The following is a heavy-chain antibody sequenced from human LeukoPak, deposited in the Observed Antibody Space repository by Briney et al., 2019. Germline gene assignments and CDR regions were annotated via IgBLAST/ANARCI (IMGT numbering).Heavy chain of an antibody. Sequence: GGSLRLSCAASGFTFSDYYMSWIRQAPGKGLEWVSYISSSGSTIYYADSVKGRFTISRDNAKNSLYLQMNSLRAEDTAVYYCARDRCSGGSCYVGYYGMDVWGQGTTVTVSS. CDR2: ISSSGSTI. V-gene: IGHV3-11*04. CDR3: ARDRCSGGSCYVGYYGMDV. CDR1: GFTFSDYY. D-gene: IGHD2-15*01. J-gene: IGHJ6*02.